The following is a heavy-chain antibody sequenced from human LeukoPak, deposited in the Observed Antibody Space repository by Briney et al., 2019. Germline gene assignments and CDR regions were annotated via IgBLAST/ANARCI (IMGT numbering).Heavy chain of an antibody. Sequence: SETLSLTCAVYGVSFSGYYWSWIRQPPGKGLEWIGEINHSGSTNYNPSLKSRVTISVDTSKNQFSLKLSSVTAADTAVYYCARGLGGCTIDYWGQGTLVTVSS. CDR2: INHSGST. D-gene: IGHD3-16*01. J-gene: IGHJ4*02. CDR3: ARGLGGCTIDY. V-gene: IGHV4-34*01. CDR1: GVSFSGYY.